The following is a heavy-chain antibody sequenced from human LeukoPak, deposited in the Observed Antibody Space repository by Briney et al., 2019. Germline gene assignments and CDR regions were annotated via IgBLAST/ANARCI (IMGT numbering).Heavy chain of an antibody. Sequence: SQTLSLTCTVSGGSISSGSYYWSWIRQPAGKGLEWIGRIYTSGSTNYNPSLKSRVTISVATSKNQFSLKLSSVTAADTAVYYCATEVAGYWGQGTLVTVSS. CDR2: IYTSGST. V-gene: IGHV4-61*02. J-gene: IGHJ4*02. CDR3: ATEVAGY. CDR1: GGSISSGSYY. D-gene: IGHD1-1*01.